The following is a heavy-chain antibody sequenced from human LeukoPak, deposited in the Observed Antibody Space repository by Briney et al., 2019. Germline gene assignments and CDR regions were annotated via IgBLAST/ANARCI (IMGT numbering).Heavy chain of an antibody. CDR1: GDSISRYY. Sequence: SETLSLTCTVSGDSISRYYWNWIRQPPGKGLERIGYIDYSGSTNYNPSLKSRVTISVDTSKNQLSLKLSSVTAADTAVYYCARDGDSQWDAAFDIWGQGTMVTVSS. V-gene: IGHV4-59*01. CDR2: IDYSGST. CDR3: ARDGDSQWDAAFDI. J-gene: IGHJ3*02. D-gene: IGHD1-26*01.